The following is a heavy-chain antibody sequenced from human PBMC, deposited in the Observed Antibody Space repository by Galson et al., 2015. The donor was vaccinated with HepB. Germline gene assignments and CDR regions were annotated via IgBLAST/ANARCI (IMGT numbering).Heavy chain of an antibody. J-gene: IGHJ6*02. V-gene: IGHV5-51*01. Sequence: QSGAEVKKPGESLKISCKGSGYTFTNYWIGWVRLMPGKGLECLGIIYPGDSKTRYSPSFQGQVTISADKSISTAYLQWSSLKASDTAMYYCARLGNELYHDYGMDVWGQGTTVTVSS. CDR1: GYTFTNYW. CDR2: IYPGDSKT. D-gene: IGHD7-27*01. CDR3: ARLGNELYHDYGMDV.